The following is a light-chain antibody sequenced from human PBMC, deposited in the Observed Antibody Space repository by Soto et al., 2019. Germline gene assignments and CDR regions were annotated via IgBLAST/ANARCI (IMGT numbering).Light chain of an antibody. CDR3: QQNNNCPCT. V-gene: IGKV1-39*01. CDR2: GAS. CDR1: QSINIY. Sequence: IQMTQSPSSLSASVGDSVTVTCRASQSINIYLTWYQQKPGKAPTLLIYGASTRATGIPARFSGSGSGTEFTLTISSLQPEDFAIYYCQQNNNCPCTFGQGTKLEIK. J-gene: IGKJ2*02.